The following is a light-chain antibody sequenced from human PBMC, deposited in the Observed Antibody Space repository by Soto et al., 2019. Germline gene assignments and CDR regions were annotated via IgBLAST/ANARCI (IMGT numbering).Light chain of an antibody. CDR3: ATWDDSLSGPV. CDR2: WSN. CDR1: SSNIGSNY. J-gene: IGLJ3*02. Sequence: QSVLTQPPSASGTPGQRVTISCTGSSSNIGSNYICWYQQLQGTAPKLLIYWSNQKPSGVPDQFSGSNSCTSASLAISGRRSEDEADYYCATWDDSLSGPVFGGGTKLTVL. V-gene: IGLV1-47*01.